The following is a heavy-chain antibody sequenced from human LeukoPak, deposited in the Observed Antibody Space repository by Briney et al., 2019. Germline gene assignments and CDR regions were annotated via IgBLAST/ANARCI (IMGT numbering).Heavy chain of an antibody. CDR1: GGSISSGDYY. Sequence: SQTLSLTCTVSGGSISSGDYYWSWIRQSPGKGLEWIGYIYYSGRTYYNPSLKSRVTISADTSKNHFSLNVSPVTAADTAVYYCARDVRRRSASNYFDYWGQGTLVTVSS. V-gene: IGHV4-30-4*01. CDR2: IYYSGRT. D-gene: IGHD2-15*01. CDR3: ARDVRRRSASNYFDY. J-gene: IGHJ4*02.